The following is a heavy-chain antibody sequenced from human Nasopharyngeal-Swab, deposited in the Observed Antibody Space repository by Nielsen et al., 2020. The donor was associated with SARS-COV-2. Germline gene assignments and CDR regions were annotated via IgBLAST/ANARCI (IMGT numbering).Heavy chain of an antibody. J-gene: IGHJ6*02. CDR3: ARDSSDSYYGMDV. V-gene: IGHV1-69*06. CDR1: GGTFSSYA. Sequence: TVKVSCKASGGTFSSYAISWVRQAPGQGLEWMGGIIPIFGTANYAQKFQGRVTITADKSTSTAYMELSSLRSEDTAVYYCARDSSDSYYGMDVWGQGTTVTVSS. CDR2: IIPIFGTA.